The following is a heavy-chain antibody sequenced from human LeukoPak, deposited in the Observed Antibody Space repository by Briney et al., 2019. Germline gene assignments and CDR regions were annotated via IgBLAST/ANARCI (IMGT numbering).Heavy chain of an antibody. J-gene: IGHJ5*02. CDR3: ARDQTGLGYDP. V-gene: IGHV4-61*02. CDR2: IYTSGST. CDR1: GGSISSGSYY. D-gene: IGHD3-10*01. Sequence: SETLSLTCTVSGGSISSGSYYWSWIRQPAGKGLEWIGRIYTSGSTNYNPSLKSRVTISVDTSKNQFSLKLSSVTAADTAVYYCARDQTGLGYDPWGQGTLVTVSS.